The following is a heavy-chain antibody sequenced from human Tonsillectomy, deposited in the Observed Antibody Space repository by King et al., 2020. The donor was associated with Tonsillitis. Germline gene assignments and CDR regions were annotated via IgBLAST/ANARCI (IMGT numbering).Heavy chain of an antibody. CDR2: ITSSGSKI. CDR3: ARENSSSGFYYYGMDV. D-gene: IGHD3-22*01. J-gene: IGHJ6*02. CDR1: GFTFSSYE. V-gene: IGHV3-48*03. Sequence: VQLVESGGGLVQPGVSLKLSCAASGFTFSSYEMNWVRQAPGKGLEWVSYITSSGSKIYYADSVKGRFTISRDNAKNTLSLQMNSLRAEDTAVYYCARENSSSGFYYYGMDVWGQGTTVTVPS.